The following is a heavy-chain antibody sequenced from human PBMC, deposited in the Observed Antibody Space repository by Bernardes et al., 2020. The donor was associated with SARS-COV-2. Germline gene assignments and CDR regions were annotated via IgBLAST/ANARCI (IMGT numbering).Heavy chain of an antibody. CDR3: SREGSGWYGLDF. CDR1: GYTFIGYY. D-gene: IGHD6-19*01. CDR2: VNPDTGGT. J-gene: IGHJ4*02. Sequence: VKVSCKASGYTFIGYYIHWIRQVPGQGLEWMGRVNPDTGGTNYAQKFQGRVTMTRDMSTSTVYMDLSSLRFDDTAVYYCSREGSGWYGLDFWGQGTLLTVSS. V-gene: IGHV1-2*02.